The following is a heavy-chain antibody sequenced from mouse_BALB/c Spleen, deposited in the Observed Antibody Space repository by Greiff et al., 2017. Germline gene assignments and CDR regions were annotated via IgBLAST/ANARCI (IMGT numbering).Heavy chain of an antibody. CDR1: GFSLTSYG. CDR2: IWAGGST. V-gene: IGHV2-9*02. Sequence: VQVVESGPGLVAPSQSLSITCTVSGFSLTSYGVHWVRQPPGKGLEWLGVIWAGGSTNYNSALMSRLSISKDNSKSQVFLKMNSLQTDDTAMYYCARVGSSLYYFDYWGQGTTLTVSS. D-gene: IGHD1-1*01. CDR3: ARVGSSLYYFDY. J-gene: IGHJ2*01.